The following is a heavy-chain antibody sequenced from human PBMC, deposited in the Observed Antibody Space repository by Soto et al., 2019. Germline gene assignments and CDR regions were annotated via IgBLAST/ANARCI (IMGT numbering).Heavy chain of an antibody. D-gene: IGHD2-21*02. CDR1: GYTFTNYG. J-gene: IGHJ4*02. CDR3: ARDDRDSCSGGDCFYFDY. V-gene: IGHV1-18*04. CDR2: ISTYNSNT. Sequence: QVQLVQSGGEVKKPGASVKVSCKASGYTFTNYGISWVRKAPGQGLEWLGWISTYNSNTNAAPRLQGRLTMTTDTSTSTADVELSSLTSDDTAVYYGARDDRDSCSGGDCFYFDYWGQGTLVTVSS.